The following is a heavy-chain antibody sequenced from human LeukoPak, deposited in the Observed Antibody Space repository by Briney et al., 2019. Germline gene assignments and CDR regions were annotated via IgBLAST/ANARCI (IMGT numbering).Heavy chain of an antibody. V-gene: IGHV4-39*07. Sequence: SETLSLTCTVSGGSISSSSYYWGWIRQPPGKGLEWIGSIYYSGSTYYNPSLKSRVTISVDKSKNQFSLKLSSVTAADTAVYYCARSPLGYCSGGSCYIWDYWGQGTLVTVSS. CDR2: IYYSGST. CDR3: ARSPLGYCSGGSCYIWDY. D-gene: IGHD2-15*01. CDR1: GGSISSSSYY. J-gene: IGHJ4*02.